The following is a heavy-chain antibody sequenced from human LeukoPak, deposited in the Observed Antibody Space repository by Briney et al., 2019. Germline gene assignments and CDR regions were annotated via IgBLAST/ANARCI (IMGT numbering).Heavy chain of an antibody. Sequence: SETLSLTCSVSGGSISSDYWGWIRQPPGKGLEWIAYVHNSGITRYNPSLKSRVTISIDTSKNQFSLKLNSVTAADTAVYYCAGYGSGSYNKAFDYWGRGTLVTVSS. D-gene: IGHD3-10*01. CDR3: AGYGSGSYNKAFDY. CDR2: VHNSGIT. J-gene: IGHJ4*02. CDR1: GGSISSDY. V-gene: IGHV4-59*01.